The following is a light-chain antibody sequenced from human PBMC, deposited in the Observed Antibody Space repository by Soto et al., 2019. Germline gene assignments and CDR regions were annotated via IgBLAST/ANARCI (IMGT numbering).Light chain of an antibody. CDR3: SSYAGSYTLV. V-gene: IGLV2-11*01. Sequence: QSALTQPRSVSGSPGQSVTISCTGTSSDVGGYNSVSWYQQYPGKAPKLMIYDVSKRPSGVPDRFSGSKSGNTASLTISGLQAEDEADYYCSSYAGSYTLVFGGGTKLNVL. CDR1: SSDVGGYNS. CDR2: DVS. J-gene: IGLJ2*01.